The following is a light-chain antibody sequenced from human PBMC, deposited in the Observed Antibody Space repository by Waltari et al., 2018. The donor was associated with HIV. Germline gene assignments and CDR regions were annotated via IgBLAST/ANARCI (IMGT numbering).Light chain of an antibody. CDR1: QSVSSN. J-gene: IGKJ3*01. CDR3: QEYDNWPVVA. Sequence: EIVMTQSPATLSGSPGERVTPSCRASQSVSSNLAWYQQKPGLPPRLLIYGASTRAAGIPDRFSGSGSATQFTLIISCLQSEDFALYSCQEYDNWPVVAFGPETKLDF. CDR2: GAS. V-gene: IGKV3-15*01.